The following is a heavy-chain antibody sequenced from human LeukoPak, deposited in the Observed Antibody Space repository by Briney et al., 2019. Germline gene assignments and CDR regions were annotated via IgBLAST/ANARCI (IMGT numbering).Heavy chain of an antibody. J-gene: IGHJ5*02. V-gene: IGHV1-2*02. Sequence: ASLKVSCKASGYRFTGYFIHWVRQAPGQGLEWMEWINPNSGGTNSAQKVQGRVTITRDTSTSTIYMALSTLTSDDTAIYYCARDQMSSSGRGIRFDWLDPWGQGTLVTVSS. CDR1: GYRFTGYF. D-gene: IGHD3-10*01. CDR2: INPNSGGT. CDR3: ARDQMSSSGRGIRFDWLDP.